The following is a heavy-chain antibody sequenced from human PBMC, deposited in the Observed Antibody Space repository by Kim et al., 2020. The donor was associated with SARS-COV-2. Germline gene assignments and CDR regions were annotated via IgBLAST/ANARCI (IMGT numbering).Heavy chain of an antibody. J-gene: IGHJ5*01. D-gene: IGHD3-22*01. V-gene: IGHV3-66*02. CDR1: GFTVNSIY. CDR2: THRDGST. CDR3: ARGPDSSGYYNNWFDS. Sequence: GGSLRLSCIASGFTVNSIYMSWVRQAPEKGLEWFLITHRDGSTNYADSVKGRFTISRDNFKNTMYLQMNSLRTEDTAVYYCARGPDSSGYYNNWFDSWGQGTLVTVSS.